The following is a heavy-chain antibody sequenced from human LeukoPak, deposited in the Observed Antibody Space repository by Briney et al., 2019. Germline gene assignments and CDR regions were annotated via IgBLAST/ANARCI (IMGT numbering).Heavy chain of an antibody. Sequence: PGRSLRLSCAASGFTFSSYAMSWVRQAPGKGLEWVSAISGSGGSTYYADSVKGRLTISRDNSKNTLYLQMNSLRAEDTAVYYCAKGVIAAAGTEVDYWGQGTLVTVSS. CDR3: AKGVIAAAGTEVDY. D-gene: IGHD6-13*01. J-gene: IGHJ4*02. CDR2: ISGSGGST. V-gene: IGHV3-23*01. CDR1: GFTFSSYA.